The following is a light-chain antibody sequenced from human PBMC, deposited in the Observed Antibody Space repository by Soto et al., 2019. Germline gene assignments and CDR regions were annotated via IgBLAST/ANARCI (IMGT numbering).Light chain of an antibody. CDR2: EAS. J-gene: IGKJ2*01. V-gene: IGKV1D-12*01. Sequence: DIQMTQSPSSVSASVGDRVAITCRASQDISRWLAWYQQKPGKAPKLLIYEASSLQSGVPSRFSGSGSGTDFTLTISSLQPEDFATYYCQQANSFPYTFGQGTKLEIK. CDR3: QQANSFPYT. CDR1: QDISRW.